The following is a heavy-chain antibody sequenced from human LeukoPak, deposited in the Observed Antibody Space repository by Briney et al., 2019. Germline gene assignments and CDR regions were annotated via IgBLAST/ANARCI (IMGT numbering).Heavy chain of an antibody. CDR2: IYYSGST. CDR3: ARRFLTIDNWFDP. CDR1: GGSISSSTYY. Sequence: SETLSLTCTVSGGSISSSTYYWGWIRLPTGKGVEWIGSIYYSGSTYYNPSLKSRITISVDTSKNQFSLKLSSVTAADTAVYYCARRFLTIDNWFDPWGQGTLVTVSS. V-gene: IGHV4-39*01. J-gene: IGHJ5*02. D-gene: IGHD3-3*01.